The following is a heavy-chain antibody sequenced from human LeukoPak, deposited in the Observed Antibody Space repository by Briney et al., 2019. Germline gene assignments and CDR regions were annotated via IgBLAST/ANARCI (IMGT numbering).Heavy chain of an antibody. Sequence: SVKVSCKASGGTFSSYAISWVRQAPGQGLEWMGGIIPIFGTANYAQKFQGRVTITADESTSTAYMELSSLRSEDTAVYYCARSDDFWSGYSDYWGQGTLVTVSS. CDR3: ARSDDFWSGYSDY. CDR1: GGTFSSYA. CDR2: IIPIFGTA. D-gene: IGHD3-3*01. J-gene: IGHJ4*02. V-gene: IGHV1-69*13.